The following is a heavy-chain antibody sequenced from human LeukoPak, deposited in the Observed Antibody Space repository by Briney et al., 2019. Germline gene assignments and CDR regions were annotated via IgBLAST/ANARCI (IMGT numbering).Heavy chain of an antibody. V-gene: IGHV3-7*01. J-gene: IGHJ4*02. CDR2: IKQDGSEK. Sequence: PGGSLRLSCAASGFTFSSYWMSWVRQAPGKGLEWVANIKQDGSEKYYVDSVKGRFTISRDNAKNSLYLQMNSLRAEDTAVYYCARDGYCSGGSCQPGDPYFDYWGQGALVTVSS. CDR1: GFTFSSYW. CDR3: ARDGYCSGGSCQPGDPYFDY. D-gene: IGHD2-15*01.